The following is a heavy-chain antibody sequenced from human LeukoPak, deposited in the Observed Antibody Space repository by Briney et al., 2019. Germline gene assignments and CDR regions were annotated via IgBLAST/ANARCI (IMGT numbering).Heavy chain of an antibody. J-gene: IGHJ4*02. CDR3: ARDLYYDSRGSPGY. CDR1: GFTFSSYS. V-gene: IGHV3-21*01. CDR2: ISSSSSYI. Sequence: GGSLRLSCAASGFTFSSYSMNWVRQARGKALEWVSSISSSSSYIYYADSVKGRFTISRDNAKNSLYLQMNSLRVEDTAVYYCARDLYYDSRGSPGYWGQGTLVTVSS. D-gene: IGHD3-22*01.